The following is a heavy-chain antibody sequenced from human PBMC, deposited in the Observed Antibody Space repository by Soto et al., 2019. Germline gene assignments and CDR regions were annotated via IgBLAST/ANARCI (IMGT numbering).Heavy chain of an antibody. CDR1: GYSFTTNW. CDR2: VYPSDSDT. Sequence: PGESLKIFCKGSGYSFTTNWIGWVRQMPGKGLEWMGIVYPSDSDTRYSPSFQGQVTISADKSITTAYLQWSSLRASDTAMYYCARLYGRSFDYWGQGTLVTVSS. CDR3: ARLYGRSFDY. J-gene: IGHJ4*02. V-gene: IGHV5-51*01. D-gene: IGHD2-2*02.